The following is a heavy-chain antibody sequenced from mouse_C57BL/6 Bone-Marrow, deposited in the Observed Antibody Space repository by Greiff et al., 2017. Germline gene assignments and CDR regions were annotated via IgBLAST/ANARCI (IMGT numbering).Heavy chain of an antibody. CDR1: GYTFTSYW. V-gene: IGHV1-61*01. CDR3: ARGNDSYYGNFDY. J-gene: IGHJ2*01. Sequence: QVQLQQSGAELVRPGSSVKLSCKASGYTFTSYWMDWVKQRPGQGLEWIGNIYPSDSETHYNQKFKDKATLTVDKSSSTAYMQLSSLTSEDSAVYYCARGNDSYYGNFDYWGQGNTLTVSS. D-gene: IGHD2-3*01. CDR2: IYPSDSET.